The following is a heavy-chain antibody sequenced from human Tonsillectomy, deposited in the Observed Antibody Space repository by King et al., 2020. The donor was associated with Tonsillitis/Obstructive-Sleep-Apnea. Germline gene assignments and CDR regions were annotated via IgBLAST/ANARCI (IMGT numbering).Heavy chain of an antibody. CDR3: TRDIRGNYDFWSGYPGY. V-gene: IGHV3-48*02. J-gene: IGHJ4*02. CDR1: GFTFNFYS. D-gene: IGHD3-3*01. CDR2: ISGRGNTI. Sequence: EVQLVESGGGLIQPGGSLRLSCAASGFTFNFYSMDWVRQAPGEGLEWVSYISGRGNTIYYADSVKGRITITRDNAKSSLCLQMNRLRDEDTAVYYCTRDIRGNYDFWSGYPGYWGQGTLVTVSS.